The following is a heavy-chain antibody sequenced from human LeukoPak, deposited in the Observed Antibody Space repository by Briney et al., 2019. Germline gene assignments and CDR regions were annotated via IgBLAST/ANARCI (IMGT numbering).Heavy chain of an antibody. CDR1: GGTFSSYA. CDR3: ARLYYYDSSGYYYSFDY. Sequence: GASVKVSCKASGGTFSSYAISWVRQAPGQGLEWMGGIIPIFGTANYAQKFQGRVTITADESTSTAYMELSSLRSEDTAVYYCARLYYYDSSGYYYSFDYWGQGTLVTVSS. J-gene: IGHJ4*02. CDR2: IIPIFGTA. V-gene: IGHV1-69*13. D-gene: IGHD3-22*01.